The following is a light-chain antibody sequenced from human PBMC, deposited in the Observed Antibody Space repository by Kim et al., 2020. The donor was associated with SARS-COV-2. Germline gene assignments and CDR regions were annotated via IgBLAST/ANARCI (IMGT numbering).Light chain of an antibody. CDR2: RST. CDR3: AAWDDSSRGRL. CDR1: RSNIGSNY. V-gene: IGLV1-47*01. J-gene: IGLJ3*02. Sequence: GQGVTISCSGSRSNIGSNYVDWYQQLPGTAPNLLIYRSTERPSGVPDRFSASKSDTSASLTISGRRSEDEADYFCAAWDDSSRGRLFGGGTQLTVL.